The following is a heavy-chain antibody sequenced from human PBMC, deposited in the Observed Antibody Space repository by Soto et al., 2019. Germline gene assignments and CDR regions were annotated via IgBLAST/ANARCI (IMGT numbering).Heavy chain of an antibody. CDR3: ASVMGGASEYYFDY. CDR1: GVSISRGGYY. V-gene: IGHV4-31*03. CDR2: IYHSGRT. J-gene: IGHJ4*02. D-gene: IGHD2-21*01. Sequence: SETLSLTCTVSGVSISRGGYYWGWIRQHPGKGLEWIGNIYHSGRTYYNPSLKSRVIMSVDTSKNHFSLNLNSVTAADTAMYFRASVMGGASEYYFDYCGQGTLVTVYS.